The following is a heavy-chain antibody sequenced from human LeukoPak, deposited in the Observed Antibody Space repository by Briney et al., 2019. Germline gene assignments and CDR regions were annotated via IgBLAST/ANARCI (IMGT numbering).Heavy chain of an antibody. CDR1: GFTFSSYS. J-gene: IGHJ4*02. D-gene: IGHD6-19*01. Sequence: GGSLRLSCAASGFTFSSYSMNWVRQAPGKGLEWVSSISSSSSYIYYADSVKGRFTISRDNAKNSLYLQMNSLRADDTAVYYCARVSGWYGPFDYWGQGTLVTASS. CDR2: ISSSSSYI. CDR3: ARVSGWYGPFDY. V-gene: IGHV3-21*04.